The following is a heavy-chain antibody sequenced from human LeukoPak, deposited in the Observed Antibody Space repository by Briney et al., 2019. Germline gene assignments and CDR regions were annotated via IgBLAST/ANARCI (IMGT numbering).Heavy chain of an antibody. Sequence: SETLSLTCTVSGGSVSSSTYYWGWIRQPPGKGLEWIGNIYYAGSTYSNPSLRSRVTMSVDTSKNQFSLKMSSVTAADTAVYYCARLSKGRYFDYIFDYWGQGALVTVSS. J-gene: IGHJ4*02. CDR1: GGSVSSSTYY. CDR3: ARLSKGRYFDYIFDY. CDR2: IYYAGST. D-gene: IGHD3-9*01. V-gene: IGHV4-39*01.